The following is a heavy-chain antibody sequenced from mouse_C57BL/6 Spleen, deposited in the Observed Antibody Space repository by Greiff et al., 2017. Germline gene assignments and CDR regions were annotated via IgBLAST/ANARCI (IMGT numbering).Heavy chain of an antibody. CDR3: ARPDGYYGYFDV. CDR2: ISSGGSYT. Sequence: EVQLVESVGDLVKPGGSLKLSCAASGFTFSSYGLSWVRQTPDKRLEWVATISSGGSYTYYPDSVKGRFTISRDNAKNTLYLQMSSLKSEDTAMYDCARPDGYYGYFDVWGTGTTVTVSS. CDR1: GFTFSSYG. J-gene: IGHJ1*03. D-gene: IGHD2-3*01. V-gene: IGHV5-6*01.